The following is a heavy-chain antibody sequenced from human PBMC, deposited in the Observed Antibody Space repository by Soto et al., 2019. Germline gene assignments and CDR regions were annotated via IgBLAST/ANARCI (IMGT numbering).Heavy chain of an antibody. D-gene: IGHD3-16*01. CDR1: GFSLDTWGVG. CDR2: IYWDDDK. V-gene: IGHV2-5*02. Sequence: QITLKESGPTLVRPTQTLTLTCTVSGFSLDTWGVGVGWIRQPPGKAPEWLALIYWDDDKRYSPSLKNRLPITNDTSNNQVVLTVTNMDPVDTVTYYCARALGSWGSYYFDHWGQGTLVTVSS. CDR3: ARALGSWGSYYFDH. J-gene: IGHJ4*02.